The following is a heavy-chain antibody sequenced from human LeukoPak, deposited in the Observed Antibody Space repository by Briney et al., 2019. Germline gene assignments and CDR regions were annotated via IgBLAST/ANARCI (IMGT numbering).Heavy chain of an antibody. J-gene: IGHJ6*03. Sequence: SETLSLTCAVYGGSFSGYYWSWIRQPPGKGRDWIGEINHSGSTNYNPSLKSRVTISVDTPKNQFSLKLSSVTAADTAVYYCARGFYGPYYYYMDVWGKGTTVTVSS. D-gene: IGHD2/OR15-2a*01. CDR1: GGSFSGYY. CDR2: INHSGST. V-gene: IGHV4-34*01. CDR3: ARGFYGPYYYYMDV.